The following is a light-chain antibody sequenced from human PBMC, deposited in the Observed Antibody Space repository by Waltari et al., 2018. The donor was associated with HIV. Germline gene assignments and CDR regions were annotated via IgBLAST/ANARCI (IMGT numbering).Light chain of an antibody. CDR3: SSYANTDTLL. CDR2: GVD. CDR1: SSAIGTYNL. J-gene: IGLJ3*02. V-gene: IGLV2-14*01. Sequence: QSALTQPASVSGSPRQSITISCTGTSSAIGTYNLVSWYRQYPGMAPQLGIHGVDTRPSGVSDRFSGSKSGNGASLTIASRQSEDEAEYYCSSYANTDTLLFGGGTKLTVL.